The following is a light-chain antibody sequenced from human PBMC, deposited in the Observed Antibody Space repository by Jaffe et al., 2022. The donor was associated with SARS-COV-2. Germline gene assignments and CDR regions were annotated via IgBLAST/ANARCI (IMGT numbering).Light chain of an antibody. Sequence: QSALTQPPSASGSPGQSVTISCTGTSNDVGGYNYVSWYQQHPGKAPKLMLYEVSKRPSGVPARFSGSKSGNTASLTVSGLQAEDEADYYCSSYADDNKGVFGPGTKVTVL. CDR1: SNDVGGYNY. CDR3: SSYADDNKGV. V-gene: IGLV2-8*01. J-gene: IGLJ1*01. CDR2: EVS.